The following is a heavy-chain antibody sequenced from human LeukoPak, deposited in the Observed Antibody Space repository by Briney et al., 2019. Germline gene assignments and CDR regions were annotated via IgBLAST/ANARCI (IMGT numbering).Heavy chain of an antibody. CDR3: ARHTSYGGNSAFGY. CDR2: TFYTGTT. CDR1: GGSISGYY. V-gene: IGHV4-59*08. J-gene: IGHJ4*02. D-gene: IGHD4-23*01. Sequence: SETVSLTCSVSGGSISGYYWSWIRQPPGKGLEWIGYTFYTGTTNYNPSLKSRVTISVDTSKNQFSLKLSSVTAADTALYYCARHTSYGGNSAFGYWGQGTLVTVSS.